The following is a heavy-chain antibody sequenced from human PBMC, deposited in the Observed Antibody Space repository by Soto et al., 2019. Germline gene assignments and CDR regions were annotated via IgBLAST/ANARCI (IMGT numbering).Heavy chain of an antibody. V-gene: IGHV4-61*01. Sequence: SETLSLTCTVSGGSVSSGSYYWSWIRQPPGKGLEWIGYIYYSGSTNYNPSLKSRVTISVDTSNNQFSLKLSSVTAADTAVYYCARARYYYDSSGYYSYYFDYWGQGTLVTVSS. D-gene: IGHD3-22*01. CDR3: ARARYYYDSSGYYSYYFDY. J-gene: IGHJ4*02. CDR1: GGSVSSGSYY. CDR2: IYYSGST.